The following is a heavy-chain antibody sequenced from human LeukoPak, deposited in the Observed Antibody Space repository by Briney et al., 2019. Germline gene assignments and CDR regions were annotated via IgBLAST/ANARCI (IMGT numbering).Heavy chain of an antibody. V-gene: IGHV5-51*01. J-gene: IGHJ5*02. CDR3: ARLPYYYGSGKNWFDP. D-gene: IGHD3-10*01. CDR1: GYSFTSFW. Sequence: GESLKISCKGSGYSFTSFWFGWVRRMPGKGVEWMGIIYPGDSDTRYSPSFQGQVTISADKSISTAYLQWSSLKASDTAMYYRARLPYYYGSGKNWFDPWGQGTLVTVSS. CDR2: IYPGDSDT.